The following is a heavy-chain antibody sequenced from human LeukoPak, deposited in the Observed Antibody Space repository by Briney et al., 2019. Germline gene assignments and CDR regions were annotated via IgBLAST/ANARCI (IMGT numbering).Heavy chain of an antibody. D-gene: IGHD3-10*01. CDR2: IYYSGVT. CDR3: ARDPASYYGSGSYFDS. CDR1: GGSISSYY. J-gene: IGHJ4*02. V-gene: IGHV4-59*06. Sequence: SETLSLTCTVSGGSISSYYWSWIRQHPGKGLEWIGYIYYSGVTYYNPSLKSRVTISVDTSKNQFSLKLSSVTAADTAVYYCARDPASYYGSGSYFDSWGQGTLVSVSS.